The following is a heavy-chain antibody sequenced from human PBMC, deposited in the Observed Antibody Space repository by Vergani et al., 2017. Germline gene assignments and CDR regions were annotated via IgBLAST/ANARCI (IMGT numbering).Heavy chain of an antibody. CDR1: GYTFTSYY. CDR3: ARDSRYCSSTSCYVGRDWFDP. D-gene: IGHD2-2*01. J-gene: IGHJ5*02. V-gene: IGHV1-46*01. CDR2: INPSGGST. Sequence: QVQLVQSGAEVKKPGASVKVSCKASGYTFTSYYMHWVRQAPGQGLEWMGIINPSGGSTSYAQKFQGRVTMTRDTSTSTVYMELSSLRSEATAVYYGARDSRYCSSTSCYVGRDWFDPGGQGTLVTVSS.